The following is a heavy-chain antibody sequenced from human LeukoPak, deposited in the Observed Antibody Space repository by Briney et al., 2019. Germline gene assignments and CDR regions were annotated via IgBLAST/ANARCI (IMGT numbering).Heavy chain of an antibody. CDR1: GFTFGDYA. D-gene: IGHD2-2*01. CDR3: TREGTPLAITWPAALNFYYMDV. Sequence: GGSLRLSCITSGFTFGDYAMNWVRQAPGKGLEWVGFIRNKLNGGTAEYAASVKGRFTISRDDSKSIAYLQMNSLTTEDTAVYYCTREGTPLAITWPAALNFYYMDVWGKGTTVTVSS. CDR2: IRNKLNGGTA. V-gene: IGHV3-49*04. J-gene: IGHJ6*03.